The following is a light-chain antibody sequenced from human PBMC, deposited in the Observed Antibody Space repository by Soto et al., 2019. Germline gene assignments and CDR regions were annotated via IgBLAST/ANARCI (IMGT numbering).Light chain of an antibody. CDR1: SSDVGVYKY. CDR3: TSYTSSSTLL. V-gene: IGLV2-14*01. Sequence: QSVLTQPASVSGSPGQSITISCTGTSSDVGVYKYVSWYQHHPGKASKLMIYEVSNRPSGVSNRFSGSKSGNKASLTISGVQAEDEAHYYCTSYTSSSTLLFGGGTKVTVL. CDR2: EVS. J-gene: IGLJ2*01.